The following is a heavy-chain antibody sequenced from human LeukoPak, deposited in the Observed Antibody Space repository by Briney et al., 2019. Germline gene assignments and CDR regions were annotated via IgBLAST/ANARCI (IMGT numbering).Heavy chain of an antibody. CDR2: FYNSGRT. CDR1: DGSISSDLYY. Sequence: SETLSLTCTVSDGSISSDLYYWNWIRQPAGQGLEWIGRFYNSGRTNFNPSLKSRVTISADTSKNQFSLKLRSVTAADTAVYYCARGDLKSDWFDPWGQGTLVIVST. D-gene: IGHD3-3*01. CDR3: ARGDLKSDWFDP. V-gene: IGHV4-61*02. J-gene: IGHJ5*02.